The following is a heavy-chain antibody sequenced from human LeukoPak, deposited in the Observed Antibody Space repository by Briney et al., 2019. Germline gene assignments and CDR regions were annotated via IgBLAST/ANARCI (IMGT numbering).Heavy chain of an antibody. J-gene: IGHJ5*02. CDR1: GFTFSSYG. CDR2: ISGSGGST. V-gene: IGHV3-23*01. D-gene: IGHD3-10*01. Sequence: GGTLRLSCAASGFTFSSYGMSWVRQAPGKGLEWVSAISGSGGSTYYADSVKGRFTIPRDNSKNTLYLQMNSLRAEDTAVYYCAREPYGSGSYLDPWGQGTLVTVSS. CDR3: AREPYGSGSYLDP.